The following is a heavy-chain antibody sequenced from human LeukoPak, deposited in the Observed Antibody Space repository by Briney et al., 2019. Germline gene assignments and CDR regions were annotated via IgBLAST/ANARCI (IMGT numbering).Heavy chain of an antibody. D-gene: IGHD4-17*01. CDR2: IRSDGSST. J-gene: IGHJ4*02. V-gene: IGHV3-74*01. CDR1: GFTFSSYW. CDR3: ARNGGDNYGDLEY. Sequence: GGSLRLSCAASGFTFSSYWMQRVRQAPGKGLVWVSRIRSDGSSTSYADSVKGRFTISRDNAKNTLYLQMNSLIAEDTAVYCCARNGGDNYGDLEYWGQGTLVTVSS.